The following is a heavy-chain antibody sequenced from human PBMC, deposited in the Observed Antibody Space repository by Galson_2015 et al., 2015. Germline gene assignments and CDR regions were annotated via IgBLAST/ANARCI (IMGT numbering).Heavy chain of an antibody. CDR2: ITYDGSNK. CDR3: AREVRVYSGYESGAYYYGMDV. D-gene: IGHD5-12*01. J-gene: IGHJ6*02. V-gene: IGHV3-30*03. CDR1: GFTFSSYG. Sequence: SLRLSCAASGFTFSSYGMNWVRQAPGKGLEWVAVITYDGSNKYYADSVKGRFTISRDNSKNTLYMQMNSLRAEDTAVYYCAREVRVYSGYESGAYYYGMDVWGQGTTVTVSS.